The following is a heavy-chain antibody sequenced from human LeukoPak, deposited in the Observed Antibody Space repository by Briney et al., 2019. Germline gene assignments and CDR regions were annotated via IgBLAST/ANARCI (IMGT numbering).Heavy chain of an antibody. J-gene: IGHJ5*02. V-gene: IGHV4-59*01. CDR1: GGSISSYY. CDR2: IYYSGST. D-gene: IGHD6-19*01. Sequence: SETLSLTCTVSGGSISSYYWSWIRQPPGKGLEWIGYIYYSGSTNYNPSLKSRVTISVDRSKNQFSLKLSSVTAADTAVYYCARARGSSGWYWFDPWGQGTLVTVSS. CDR3: ARARGSSGWYWFDP.